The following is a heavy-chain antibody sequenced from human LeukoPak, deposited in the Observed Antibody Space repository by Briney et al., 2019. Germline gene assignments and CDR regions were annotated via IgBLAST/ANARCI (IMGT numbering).Heavy chain of an antibody. Sequence: SETLSLTCTVSGGSISSYYWSWIRQPPGKGLEWIGYIYYSGSTNYNPSLKSRVTISVDTSKNHFSLKLSSVTAADTAVYYCARETPYYYDSSGYYFDYWGQGTLVTVSS. D-gene: IGHD3-22*01. J-gene: IGHJ4*02. CDR2: IYYSGST. V-gene: IGHV4-59*01. CDR1: GGSISSYY. CDR3: ARETPYYYDSSGYYFDY.